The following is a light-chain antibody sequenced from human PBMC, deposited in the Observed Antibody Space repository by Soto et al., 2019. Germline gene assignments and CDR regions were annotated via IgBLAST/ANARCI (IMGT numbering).Light chain of an antibody. Sequence: QSVLTQPPSASGTPGQRVTISSSGSSSNIGSNTVNWYQRLPGTAPKLLIYTNNQRPSGVPVRFSGSKSGTSASLAISGLQSEDEADYYCAAWDDSLSWVFGGGTKVTVL. J-gene: IGLJ3*02. CDR3: AAWDDSLSWV. CDR1: SSNIGSNT. V-gene: IGLV1-44*01. CDR2: TNN.